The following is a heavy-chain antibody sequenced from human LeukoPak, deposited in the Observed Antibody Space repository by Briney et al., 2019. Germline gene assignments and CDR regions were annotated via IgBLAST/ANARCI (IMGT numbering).Heavy chain of an antibody. D-gene: IGHD3-3*01. CDR3: ARGAGVQHYMRSYYYYYMDV. J-gene: IGHJ6*03. CDR2: IIPIFGTA. Sequence: ASVKVSCKASGGTFSSYAISWVRQAPGRGLEWMGGIIPIFGTANYAQKFQGRVTITTDESTSTAYMELSSLRSEDTAVYYCARGAGVQHYMRSYYYYYMDVWGKGTTVTVSS. V-gene: IGHV1-69*05. CDR1: GGTFSSYA.